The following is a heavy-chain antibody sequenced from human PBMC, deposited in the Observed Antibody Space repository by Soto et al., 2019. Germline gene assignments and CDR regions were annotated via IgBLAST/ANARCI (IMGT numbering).Heavy chain of an antibody. D-gene: IGHD3-22*01. CDR2: IIPIFGTA. CDR3: ASTSGYYYDSSGYSSDY. J-gene: IGHJ4*02. CDR1: GGTFNSYA. Sequence: GASVKVSCKASGGTFNSYAISWVRQAPGQGLEWMGGIIPIFGTANYAQKFQGRVTITADESTSTAYMELSSLRSEDTAVYYCASTSGYYYDSSGYSSDYWGQGTLVTVSS. V-gene: IGHV1-69*13.